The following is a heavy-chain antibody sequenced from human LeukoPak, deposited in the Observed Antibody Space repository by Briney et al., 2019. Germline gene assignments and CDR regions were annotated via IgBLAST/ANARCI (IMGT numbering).Heavy chain of an antibody. J-gene: IGHJ4*02. CDR3: AKDQGYYFDY. CDR1: GGSISSHY. Sequence: SETLSLTCTVSGGSISSHYWSWIRQPPGKGLEWIGYIYYSGSTNYNPSLKSRVTISVDTSKNQFSLKLSSVTAADTAVYYCAKDQGYYFDYWGQGTLVTVPS. V-gene: IGHV4-59*11. CDR2: IYYSGST.